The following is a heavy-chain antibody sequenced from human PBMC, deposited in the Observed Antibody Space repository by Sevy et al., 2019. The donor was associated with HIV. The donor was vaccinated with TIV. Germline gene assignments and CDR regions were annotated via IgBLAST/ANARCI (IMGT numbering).Heavy chain of an antibody. D-gene: IGHD3-22*01. Sequence: GGSLRLSCAASGFTFSNYAMSWVRQAPGKGLEWVSALGGSGGSTFYADSVKGRFTISRDNSKNTLYLQMKSLRAEDTAVYYCAKDITLIVGDAFDVWGLGTMVTVSS. CDR2: LGGSGGST. CDR3: AKDITLIVGDAFDV. J-gene: IGHJ3*01. V-gene: IGHV3-23*01. CDR1: GFTFSNYA.